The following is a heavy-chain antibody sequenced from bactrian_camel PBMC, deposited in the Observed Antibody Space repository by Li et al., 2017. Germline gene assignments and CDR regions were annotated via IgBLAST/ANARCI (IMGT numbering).Heavy chain of an antibody. J-gene: IGHJ4*01. CDR2: ISADGGK. CDR1: VSKFP. V-gene: IGHV3S53*01. D-gene: IGHD4*01. Sequence: HVQLVESGGGSVQAGGSLQLSCAYNVSKFPMAWFRQAPNYLREGVAGISADGGKVYADFAKDRFTISKDGAKNTMFLQMNNLKPEDTAMYYCAASRLGSTINWRQERRYGYWGQGTQVTVS. CDR3: AASRLGSTINWRQERRYGY.